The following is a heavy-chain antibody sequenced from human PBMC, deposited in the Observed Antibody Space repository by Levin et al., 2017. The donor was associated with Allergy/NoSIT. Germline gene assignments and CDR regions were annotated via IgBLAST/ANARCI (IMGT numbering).Heavy chain of an antibody. D-gene: IGHD6-19*01. CDR1: GFAFGDYD. V-gene: IGHV3-23*01. CDR3: AKKQAGTSGFSFDV. CDR2: ITGGGSDS. J-gene: IGHJ3*01. Sequence: GESLKISCAASGFAFGDYDMTWVRQAPGKGLEWVSDITGGGSDSWYGDSVKGRFTVSRDNSKDMLYLELNSLRVEDTGIYYCAKKQAGTSGFSFDVWGQGTTVTVSS.